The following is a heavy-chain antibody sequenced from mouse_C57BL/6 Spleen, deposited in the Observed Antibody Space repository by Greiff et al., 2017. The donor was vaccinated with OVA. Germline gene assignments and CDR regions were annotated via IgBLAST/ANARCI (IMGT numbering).Heavy chain of an antibody. CDR2: ISSGSSTI. CDR3: AREERDYYGSSSFAY. CDR1: GFTFSDYG. V-gene: IGHV5-17*01. J-gene: IGHJ3*01. Sequence: EVQRVESGGGLVKPGGSLTLSCAASGFTFSDYGMHWVRQAPEKGLEWVAYISSGSSTIYSADTVKGRFTISRDNAKNTLFLHMTSLGSEDTAMYYCAREERDYYGSSSFAYWGQGTLVTVSA. D-gene: IGHD1-1*01.